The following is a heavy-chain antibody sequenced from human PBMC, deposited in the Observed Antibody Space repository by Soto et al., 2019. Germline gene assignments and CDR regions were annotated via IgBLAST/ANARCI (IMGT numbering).Heavy chain of an antibody. CDR3: ARTDIVVVPGFDY. J-gene: IGHJ4*02. D-gene: IGHD2-2*01. CDR1: GGSFSGYY. Sequence: QVQLQQWGAGLLKPSETLSLTCAVYGGSFSGYYWSWIRQPPGKGLEWIGEINHSGSTNYNPSLKSRVTISVETSKNQFSLKLSSVTAADTAVYYCARTDIVVVPGFDYWGQGTLVTVSS. CDR2: INHSGST. V-gene: IGHV4-34*01.